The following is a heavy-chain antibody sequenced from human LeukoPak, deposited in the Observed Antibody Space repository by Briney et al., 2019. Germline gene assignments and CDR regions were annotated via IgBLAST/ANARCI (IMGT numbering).Heavy chain of an antibody. CDR2: ISAYNDDT. CDR3: ARVGGEVTYDILTGYEDY. J-gene: IGHJ4*02. V-gene: IGHV1-18*01. D-gene: IGHD3-9*01. CDR1: GYTFTSYG. Sequence: ASVKVSCKASGYTFTSYGISWLRQAPGQGLEWMGWISAYNDDTNYVQKFQDRVIMTTDTSTSTAYVELGSLRSDDTAVYYCARVGGEVTYDILTGYEDYWGQGTLVTVSS.